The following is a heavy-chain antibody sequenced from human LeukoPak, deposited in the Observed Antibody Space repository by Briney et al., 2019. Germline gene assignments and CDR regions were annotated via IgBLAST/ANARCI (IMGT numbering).Heavy chain of an antibody. J-gene: IGHJ6*03. CDR2: INQDGGAE. D-gene: IGHD3-22*01. CDR3: ARAIPDDSSGFGYYYMDV. V-gene: IGHV3-7*03. Sequence: PGGSLRLSCAASGFTFSSYWMTWVRQAPGKGLEWVANINQDGGAEYYVNSVKGRFTISRDNAKNSLYLQMNSLRAEDTALYHCARAIPDDSSGFGYYYMDVWGKGTTVTISS. CDR1: GFTFSSYW.